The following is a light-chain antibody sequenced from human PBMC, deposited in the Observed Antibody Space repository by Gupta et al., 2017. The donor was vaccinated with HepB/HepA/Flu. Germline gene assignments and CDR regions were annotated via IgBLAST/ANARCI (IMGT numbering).Light chain of an antibody. Sequence: DIQMTQSPSSLSAAVGATVTITCRASQGISNRLDWYQQKPGEAPKLLIYTASTLKSGVPSRFSGGGSGTDFTLTISNLQPEDSATYYCQQANGFPITFGQGTRLEI. J-gene: IGKJ5*01. CDR2: TAS. V-gene: IGKV1-12*01. CDR1: QGISNR. CDR3: QQANGFPIT.